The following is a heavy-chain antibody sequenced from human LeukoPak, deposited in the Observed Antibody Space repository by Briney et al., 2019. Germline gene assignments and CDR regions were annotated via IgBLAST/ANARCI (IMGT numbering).Heavy chain of an antibody. Sequence: PGGSLRLSCVASGFTSGNYWMHWVRQAPGKGLEWVSYISSSGSTIYYADAVKGRFTISRDNAKNSLYLQMNSLRAEDTAVYYCARGRQLDYWGQGTLVTVSS. V-gene: IGHV3-48*04. CDR1: GFTSGNYW. CDR2: ISSSGSTI. J-gene: IGHJ4*02. D-gene: IGHD5-18*01. CDR3: ARGRQLDY.